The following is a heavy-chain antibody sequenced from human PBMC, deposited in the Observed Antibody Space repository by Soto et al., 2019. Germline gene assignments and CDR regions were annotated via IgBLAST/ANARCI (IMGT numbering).Heavy chain of an antibody. CDR2: INPTSGGT. V-gene: IGHV1-2*02. J-gene: IGHJ4*02. D-gene: IGHD6-19*01. CDR3: ARGSITVAGTLDY. Sequence: ASVKVSCKASGYTFTGYYMHWVRQAPGQGLEWMGWINPTSGGTNYAQQFQGRVTMTRATSISTAYMELSRLRSADTAVYYCARGSITVAGTLDYWGQGALVTVSS. CDR1: GYTFTGYY.